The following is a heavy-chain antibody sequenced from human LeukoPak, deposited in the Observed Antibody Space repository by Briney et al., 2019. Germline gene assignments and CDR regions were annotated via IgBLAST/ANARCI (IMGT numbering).Heavy chain of an antibody. J-gene: IGHJ6*02. CDR3: ARSIISSSSWNPYYYYGMDV. Sequence: GGSLRLSCAASGFTFSSYDMHWVRQATGKGLEWVSAIGTAGDTYYPGSVKGRFTISRENAKNSLYLQMNSLRAGDTAVYYCARSIISSSSWNPYYYYGMDVWGQGTTVTVSS. D-gene: IGHD6-13*01. CDR1: GFTFSSYD. V-gene: IGHV3-13*01. CDR2: IGTAGDT.